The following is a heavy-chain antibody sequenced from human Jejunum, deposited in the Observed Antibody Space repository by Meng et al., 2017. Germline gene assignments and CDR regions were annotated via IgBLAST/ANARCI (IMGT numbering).Heavy chain of an antibody. V-gene: IGHV4-4*02. CDR2: VWPSGAT. CDR1: GVSPPAPFY. D-gene: IGHD1-14*01. CDR3: ARAIRERYFDS. J-gene: IGHJ4*02. Sequence: VQLPGPAPGPVKPSGTLSLTCNGSGVSPPAPFYWTWIRQAPGKGLEWIGEVWPSGATYYNPSLSSRITISIDTSNNQFSLEVAFLTAADTAVYYCARAIRERYFDSWGQGTLVTVSS.